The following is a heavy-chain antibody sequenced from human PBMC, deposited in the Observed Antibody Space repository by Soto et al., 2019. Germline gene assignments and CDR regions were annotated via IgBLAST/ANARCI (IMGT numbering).Heavy chain of an antibody. V-gene: IGHV1-69*13. CDR2: IIPIFGTA. J-gene: IGHJ6*02. CDR3: ASFYYYGSGNYYHYYGMDV. D-gene: IGHD3-10*01. CDR1: GGTFSRYA. Sequence: ASVEVSCKASGGTFSRYAISWVRQAPGQGLEWMGGIIPIFGTANYAQKFQGRVTITADESTSTAYMELSSLRSEDTAVYYCASFYYYGSGNYYHYYGMDVWGQGTTVTVSS.